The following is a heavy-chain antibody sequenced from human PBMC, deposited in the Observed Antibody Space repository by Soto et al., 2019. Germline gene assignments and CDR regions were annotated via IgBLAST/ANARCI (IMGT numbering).Heavy chain of an antibody. V-gene: IGHV1-18*04. J-gene: IGHJ6*02. D-gene: IGHD6-19*01. Sequence: GASVKVSCKASGYTFTSYGISWVRQAPGQGLEWMGWISAYNGNTNYAQKLQGRVTMTTDTSTSTAYMELRSLRSDDTAVYYCARDRLAVATRYGMDVWGQGTTVTVSS. CDR2: ISAYNGNT. CDR3: ARDRLAVATRYGMDV. CDR1: GYTFTSYG.